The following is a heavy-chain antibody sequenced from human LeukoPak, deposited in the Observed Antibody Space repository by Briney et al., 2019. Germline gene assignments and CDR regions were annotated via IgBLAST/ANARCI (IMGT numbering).Heavy chain of an antibody. CDR3: ARDRYSGYDYYYYGMDV. V-gene: IGHV3-64*04. Sequence: GGSLRLSCSASGFTFSSYAMHWVRQAPGKGLEYVSAISSNGGSTYYADSVKGRFTISRNNAKNSLYLQMNSLRAEDTAVYYCARDRYSGYDYYYYGMDVWGQGTTVTVSS. J-gene: IGHJ6*02. CDR2: ISSNGGST. CDR1: GFTFSSYA. D-gene: IGHD5-12*01.